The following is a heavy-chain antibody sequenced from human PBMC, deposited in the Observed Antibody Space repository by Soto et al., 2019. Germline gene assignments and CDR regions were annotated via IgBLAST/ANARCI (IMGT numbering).Heavy chain of an antibody. J-gene: IGHJ4*02. Sequence: QITLKESGPTLVKPTQTLTLTCTLSGFSLNTNGEGVGWIRQPPGKALEWLAPIHWHDDKRYTPSLKSRLTIAKAASQRQVVLSMSHMYPVNTATYYRAHRLAVALADPSISFDYWGQGTLISVYS. CDR2: IHWHDDK. CDR1: GFSLNTNGEG. V-gene: IGHV2-5*01. D-gene: IGHD6-19*01. CDR3: AHRLAVALADPSISFDY.